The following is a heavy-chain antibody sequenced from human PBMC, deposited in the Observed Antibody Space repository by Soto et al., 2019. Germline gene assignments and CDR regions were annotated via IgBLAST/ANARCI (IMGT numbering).Heavy chain of an antibody. CDR2: INAGNGNT. Sequence: GASVKVSWKASGYTFTRYAMHWGRQAPGQRLEGMGWINAGNGNTKYSQKFQGRVTITRDTSASTAYMELSSLRSEDTAVYYCARDPVLGIHGTPPAADYCGQGTLGTLSS. CDR1: GYTFTRYA. V-gene: IGHV1-3*01. CDR3: ARDPVLGIHGTPPAADY. J-gene: IGHJ4*02.